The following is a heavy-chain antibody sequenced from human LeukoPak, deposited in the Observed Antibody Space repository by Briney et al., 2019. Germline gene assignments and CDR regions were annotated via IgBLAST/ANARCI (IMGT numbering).Heavy chain of an antibody. CDR3: ARGRGIGA. CDR2: IREDGSEK. Sequence: PGGSLRLSCAVSGFTFRSFWMTWVRQAPGKGLEWVANIREDGSEKYYVDSVNGRFTISRDNAKNSLSLQMNSLRAEDMGVYYCARGRGIGAWGQGTMVTVSS. CDR1: GFTFRSFW. J-gene: IGHJ6*02. V-gene: IGHV3-7*01.